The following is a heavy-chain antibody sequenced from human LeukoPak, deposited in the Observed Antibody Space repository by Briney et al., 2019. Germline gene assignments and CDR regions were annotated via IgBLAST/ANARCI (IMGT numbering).Heavy chain of an antibody. CDR2: ISWNSGSI. V-gene: IGHV3-9*01. Sequence: GRSLRLSCAASGFTFDDYAMHWVRQAPGKGLEWVSGISWNSGSIGYADSVKGRFTISRDNAKNSLYLQMNSLRAEDTALYYCAKDLHRLGEFDAFDIWGQGTMVTVSS. CDR1: GFTFDDYA. J-gene: IGHJ3*02. CDR3: AKDLHRLGEFDAFDI. D-gene: IGHD3-16*01.